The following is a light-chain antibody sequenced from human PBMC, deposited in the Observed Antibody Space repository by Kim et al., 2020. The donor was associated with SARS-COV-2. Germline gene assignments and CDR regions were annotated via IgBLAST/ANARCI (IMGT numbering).Light chain of an antibody. J-gene: IGLJ1*01. Sequence: RVTISCTGSSSNLGGGYDVDCYQQRPGPAPNLLIYVNSHRPSGFPARFSGSKSGTSASLAITGLQAEDEADYYCQSYDSSLGGYVFGTGTKVTVL. CDR3: QSYDSSLGGYV. CDR2: VNS. V-gene: IGLV1-40*01. CDR1: SSNLGGGYD.